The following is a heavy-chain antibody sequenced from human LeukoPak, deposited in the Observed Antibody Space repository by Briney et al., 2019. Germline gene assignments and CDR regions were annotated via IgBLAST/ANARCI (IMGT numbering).Heavy chain of an antibody. V-gene: IGHV3-66*01. J-gene: IGHJ5*02. CDR2: MSSDGTT. D-gene: IGHD1-1*01. Sequence: PGGSLRLSCAASGFTVSSTYMNWVRQSPGKGLEWVSFMSSDGTTFYADSVKGRFIISRDNSNNTLYLQMNGLTAEDTAVYYCAGDVQGDYDWNDGWFDPWGQGTLVTVSS. CDR1: GFTVSSTY. CDR3: AGDVQGDYDWNDGWFDP.